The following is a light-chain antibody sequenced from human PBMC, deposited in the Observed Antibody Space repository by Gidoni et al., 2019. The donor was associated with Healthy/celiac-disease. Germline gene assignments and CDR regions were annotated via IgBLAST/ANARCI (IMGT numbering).Light chain of an antibody. V-gene: IGKV1-39*01. CDR2: AAS. J-gene: IGKJ1*01. Sequence: DIQMTQSPSSLSASVGERVTITCRASQSISSYLNWYQQKPGKAPKLLIYAASSLQSGVPSRFSGSGSGTDFTLTISSLQPEDFATYYCQQSYSIPKTFGQXTKVEIK. CDR3: QQSYSIPKT. CDR1: QSISSY.